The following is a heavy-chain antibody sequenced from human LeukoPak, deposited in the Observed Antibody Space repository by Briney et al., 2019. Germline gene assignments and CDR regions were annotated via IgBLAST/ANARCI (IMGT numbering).Heavy chain of an antibody. CDR1: GFTFSAYA. CDR3: AKHLGWGPSGSNWFDP. V-gene: IGHV3-23*01. CDR2: ISASGSST. D-gene: IGHD6-25*01. Sequence: GGSLRLSCVASGFTFSAYAMSWVRQAPGKGLEWVSGISASGSSTYYADSVEGRFNISRDNSKNTLYLQMNSLRAEDTAVYYCAKHLGWGPSGSNWFDPWGQGTLVTVSS. J-gene: IGHJ5*02.